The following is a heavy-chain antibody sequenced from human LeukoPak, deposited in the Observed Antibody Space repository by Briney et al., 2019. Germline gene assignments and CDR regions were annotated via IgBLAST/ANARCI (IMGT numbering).Heavy chain of an antibody. CDR2: IKSKTDGGTT. J-gene: IGHJ3*02. V-gene: IGHV3-15*01. Sequence: GGSLRLSCAVSGFTVTSKYMSWVRQAPGKGLEWVGRIKSKTDGGTTDYAAPVKGRFTISRDDSKNTLYLQMNSLKTEDTAVYYCTKNVDTAMVWEAFDIWGQGTMVTVSS. CDR3: TKNVDTAMVWEAFDI. CDR1: GFTVTSKY. D-gene: IGHD5-18*01.